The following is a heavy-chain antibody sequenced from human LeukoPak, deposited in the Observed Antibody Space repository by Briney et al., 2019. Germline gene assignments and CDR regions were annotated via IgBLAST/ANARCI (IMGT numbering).Heavy chain of an antibody. CDR1: GYSFTRNW. D-gene: IGHD4-23*01. V-gene: IGHV5-10-1*01. J-gene: IGHJ4*02. Sequence: GESLKISCKGSGYSFTRNWISWVRQMPGEGLEWMGRIDPSDSYTDYSPSFQGHVTISADKSIITAYLQWSSLKASDTAMYYCARNHGDNSKCDYWGQGTLVTVSS. CDR2: IDPSDSYT. CDR3: ARNHGDNSKCDY.